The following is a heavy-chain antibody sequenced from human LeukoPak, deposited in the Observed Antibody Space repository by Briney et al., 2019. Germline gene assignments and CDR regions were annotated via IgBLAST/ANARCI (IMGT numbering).Heavy chain of an antibody. J-gene: IGHJ4*02. CDR2: IKQDGSQK. Sequence: GGSLRLSCAASGLSFSTDWMSWVRQVPGKGLEWVANIKQDGSQKYYVDSVKGRFTISRDNAKNSLYLQMNSLRPEDTAVYYCARGSWPDYSFSHSGQGTLVTVSS. V-gene: IGHV3-7*05. CDR3: ARGSWPDYSFSH. D-gene: IGHD3-10*01. CDR1: GLSFSTDW.